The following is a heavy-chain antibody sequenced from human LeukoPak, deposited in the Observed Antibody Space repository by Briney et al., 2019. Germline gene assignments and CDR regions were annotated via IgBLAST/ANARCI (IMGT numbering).Heavy chain of an antibody. D-gene: IGHD7-27*01. CDR2: ISSSSSYI. CDR1: GFTFSSYS. J-gene: IGHJ5*02. V-gene: IGHV3-21*01. CDR3: ARFAGAAWFDP. Sequence: GGSLRLSCAASGFTFSSYSMNWVRQAPGKGLDWVSSISSSSSYIYYADSVKGRFTISRDNAKNSLYLQMNSLRAEDTAVYYCARFAGAAWFDPWGQGTLVTVSS.